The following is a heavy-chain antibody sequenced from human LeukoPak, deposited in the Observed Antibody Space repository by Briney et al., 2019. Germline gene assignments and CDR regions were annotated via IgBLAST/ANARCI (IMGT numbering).Heavy chain of an antibody. CDR2: LSGSGGNT. CDR1: NFILSTYA. J-gene: IGHJ4*02. CDR3: AKAPHFDFWSGYSYYFDY. V-gene: IGHV3-23*01. D-gene: IGHD3-3*01. Sequence: GGSLRLSCSPSNFILSTYAIGWVRQAPGKGLDWVASLSGSGGNTYYAESVKGRFTISRDISGDTVYLQMNSLRAEDTAVYYCAKAPHFDFWSGYSYYFDYWGQGTLVTVSS.